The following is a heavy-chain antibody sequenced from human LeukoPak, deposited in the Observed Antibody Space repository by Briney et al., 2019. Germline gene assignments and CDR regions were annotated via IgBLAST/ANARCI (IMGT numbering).Heavy chain of an antibody. D-gene: IGHD2-8*01. V-gene: IGHV3-66*04. CDR1: GFIVSGSY. CDR2: TDSGGTST. Sequence: GGSLRLSCGGSGFIVSGSYMSWVRQAPGKGLEWVSTTDSGGTSTYYAESVKGRFTISRDNSKDALYLQMSSLRAEDTAIYYCAKQSYARSLGEGGPGTLVTVSS. CDR3: AKQSYARSLGE. J-gene: IGHJ4*02.